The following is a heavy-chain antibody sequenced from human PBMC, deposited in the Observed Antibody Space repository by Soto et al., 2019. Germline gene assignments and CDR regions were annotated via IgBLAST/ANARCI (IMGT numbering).Heavy chain of an antibody. CDR3: GRTYTGG. CDR2: ISGSEDRT. V-gene: IGHV3-23*01. D-gene: IGHD3-10*01. CDR1: GFSLRDHA. J-gene: IGHJ4*02. Sequence: LQSGGGVVQPGESLRLSFAASGFSLRDHALSWVRPAPGGGLEWVSGISGSEDRTNYADFVRGRFIISKDRAKNTVYLDMSGLRVDDTAVDFCGRTYTGGWGQGTLVTVSS.